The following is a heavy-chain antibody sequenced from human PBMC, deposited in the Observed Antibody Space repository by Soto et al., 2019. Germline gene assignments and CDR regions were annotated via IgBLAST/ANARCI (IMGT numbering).Heavy chain of an antibody. CDR3: ATTVTMSLGLDY. CDR1: GYTFTSYY. CDR2: INPSGGNT. Sequence: QVQLVQSGAEVKKPGASVKVSCKASGYTFTSYYMHWVRQAPGQGLEWMGIINPSGGNTYYAQNFQGRVTMTRDTSTSTVYMELSSLRSEDTAVYYCATTVTMSLGLDYWGQGNLVTVSS. J-gene: IGHJ4*02. D-gene: IGHD4-17*01. V-gene: IGHV1-46*01.